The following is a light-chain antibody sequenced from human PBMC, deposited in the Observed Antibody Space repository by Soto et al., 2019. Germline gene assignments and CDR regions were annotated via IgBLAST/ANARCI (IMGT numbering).Light chain of an antibody. CDR1: QNLGTY. J-gene: IGKJ5*01. CDR2: DAS. Sequence: EIVLTQSPATLSLSPGERATLSCGACQNLGTYLAWYQQKPGQAPRLLIYDASNRATGIPARFSGSGSGTDFTLTISSLEPEYFAVYYRQQRNHWPITFRQGTRRDIK. V-gene: IGKV3-11*01. CDR3: QQRNHWPIT.